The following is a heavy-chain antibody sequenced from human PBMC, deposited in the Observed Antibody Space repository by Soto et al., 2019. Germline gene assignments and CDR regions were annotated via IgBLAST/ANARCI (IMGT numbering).Heavy chain of an antibody. V-gene: IGHV4-59*01. CDR3: ARDLYCSGGSCYRGPLDP. CDR1: GGSISSYY. Sequence: QVQLQESGPGLVKPSETLSLTCTVSGGSISSYYWSWIRQPPGKGLEWIGYIYYSGSTNYNPSLKSRVTISVDTSKNQFSLKLSSVTAADTAVYYCARDLYCSGGSCYRGPLDPWGQGTLVTVSS. J-gene: IGHJ5*02. D-gene: IGHD2-15*01. CDR2: IYYSGST.